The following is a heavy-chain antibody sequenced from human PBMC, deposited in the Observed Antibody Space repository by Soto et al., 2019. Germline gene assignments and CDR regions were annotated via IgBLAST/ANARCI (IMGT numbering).Heavy chain of an antibody. CDR3: ARDNVATTGSCMEV. D-gene: IGHD5-12*01. CDR2: IWYDGSNK. V-gene: IGHV3-33*01. Sequence: PVVSLRLSCAASGFTFSSYGMHWVRQAPGKGLEWVAVIWYDGSNKYYADSVKGRFTISRDNSKNTLYLQMNSLRAEDTAGYYCARDNVATTGSCMEVWGQGT. CDR1: GFTFSSYG. J-gene: IGHJ6*02.